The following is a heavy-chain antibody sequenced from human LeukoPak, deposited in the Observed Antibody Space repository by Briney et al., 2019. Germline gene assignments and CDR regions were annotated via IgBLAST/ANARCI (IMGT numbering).Heavy chain of an antibody. J-gene: IGHJ5*02. CDR1: GFTFSNYW. D-gene: IGHD3-22*01. V-gene: IGHV3-7*01. CDR2: IKQDGSEK. Sequence: GGSLRLSCAASGFTFSNYWMSWVRQAPGKGLEWVANIKQDGSEKYYMDSVKGRFTISRDNVENSLDLQMNSLRVEDTAVYYCTRGPRGYDSSGAPWGQGTLVTVSS. CDR3: TRGPRGYDSSGAP.